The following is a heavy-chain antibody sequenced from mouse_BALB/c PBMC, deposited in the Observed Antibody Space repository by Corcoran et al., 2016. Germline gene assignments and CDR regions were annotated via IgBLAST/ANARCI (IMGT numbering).Heavy chain of an antibody. CDR2: INPYYGST. CDR1: GYSFTDYI. V-gene: IGHV1-39*01. J-gene: IGHJ2*01. Sequence: EIQLQQTGPELVKPGASVKISCKASGYSFTDYIMLWVKQSHGKSLEWIGNINPYYGSTSYNLKFKGKATLTVDKSSSTAYMQLNSLTSEDSAVYYCARGGKGVYWGQGTTLTVSS. CDR3: ARGGKGVY.